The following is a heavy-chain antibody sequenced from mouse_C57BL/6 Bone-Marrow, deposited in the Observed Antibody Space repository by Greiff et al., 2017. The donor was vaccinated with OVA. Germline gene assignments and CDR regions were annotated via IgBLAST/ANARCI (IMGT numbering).Heavy chain of an antibody. CDR1: GYTFTSYW. J-gene: IGHJ1*03. CDR3: ARERSFYYGSSYWYFDV. D-gene: IGHD1-1*01. CDR2: IDPSASYT. Sequence: QVQLQQPGAELVMPGASVKLSCKASGYTFTSYWMHWVKQRPGQGLEWIGEIDPSASYTNYNQKFKGKSTLTVDKSSSTAYMQLISLTSEDSAVYYCARERSFYYGSSYWYFDVWGTGTTVTVSS. V-gene: IGHV1-69*01.